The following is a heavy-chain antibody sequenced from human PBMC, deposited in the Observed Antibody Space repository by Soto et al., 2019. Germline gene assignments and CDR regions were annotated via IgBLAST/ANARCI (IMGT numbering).Heavy chain of an antibody. Sequence: PSETLSLTCTVSGGSISSGGYYWSWIRQHPGKGLEWIGYIYYSGSTYYNPSLKSRVTISVDTSKNQFSLKLSSVTAADTAVYYCARGEHGSIAARTVDYWGQGTLVTVSS. D-gene: IGHD6-6*01. J-gene: IGHJ4*02. CDR2: IYYSGST. CDR3: ARGEHGSIAARTVDY. CDR1: GGSISSGGYY. V-gene: IGHV4-31*03.